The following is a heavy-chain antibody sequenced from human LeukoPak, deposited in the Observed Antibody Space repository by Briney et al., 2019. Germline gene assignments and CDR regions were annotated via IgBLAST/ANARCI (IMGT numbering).Heavy chain of an antibody. CDR2: ISSSSSYI. V-gene: IGHV3-21*04. J-gene: IGHJ3*02. D-gene: IGHD3-22*01. CDR1: GFTFSSYS. CDR3: ARGIVVVITSGGTYAFDI. Sequence: GGSLRLSCAASGFTFSSYSMNWVRQAPGKGLEWVSSISSSSSYIYYADSVKGRFTISRDNSKNTLYLQMNSLRAEDTAVYYCARGIVVVITSGGTYAFDIWGQGTMVTVSS.